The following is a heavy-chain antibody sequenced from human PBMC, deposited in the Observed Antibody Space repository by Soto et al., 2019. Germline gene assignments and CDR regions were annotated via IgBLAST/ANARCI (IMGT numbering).Heavy chain of an antibody. CDR1: GGTFSSYA. D-gene: IGHD1-20*01. J-gene: IGHJ4*02. Sequence: QVQLVQSGAEVKKPGSSVKVSCKASGGTFSSYAISWVRQAPGQGLEWMGGIIPIFGTANYAQKFQGRVTMTADESPSTVYVEMSSLSSEDTAVYYCGRILRSRYNWNEDDCWGQGNLVTVFS. CDR3: GRILRSRYNWNEDDC. CDR2: IIPIFGTA. V-gene: IGHV1-69*12.